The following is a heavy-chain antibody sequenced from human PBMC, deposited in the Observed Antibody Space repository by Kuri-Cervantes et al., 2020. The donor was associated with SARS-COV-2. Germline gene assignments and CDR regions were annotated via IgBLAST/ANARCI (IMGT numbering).Heavy chain of an antibody. J-gene: IGHJ5*02. CDR3: ASDQLVAPGWFDP. CDR2: ITPNSGGT. V-gene: IGHV1-2*02. CDR1: GYTFTDYY. D-gene: IGHD6-6*01. Sequence: VSVKVSCKASGYTFTDYYIHWVRQAPGLGLEWMGWITPNSGGTNYAQKFQGGVTMTRDTSISTAYMELSRLRSDDTAVYYCASDQLVAPGWFDPWGQGTLVTVSS.